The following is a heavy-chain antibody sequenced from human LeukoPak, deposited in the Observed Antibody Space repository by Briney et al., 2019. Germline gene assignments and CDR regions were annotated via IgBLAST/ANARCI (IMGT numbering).Heavy chain of an antibody. CDR1: GYTFGTHW. V-gene: IGHV1-46*01. Sequence: GASVKVSCTASGYTFGTHWMHWVRQAPGQGLEWMGIINPSGDFRSYAQKFQGRIIVTRDMSTRTLYMELSDLRPEDTAVYYCARHTSGIYITDGALEIWGQGTMVTVSS. CDR2: INPSGDFR. D-gene: IGHD1-26*01. CDR3: ARHTSGIYITDGALEI. J-gene: IGHJ3*02.